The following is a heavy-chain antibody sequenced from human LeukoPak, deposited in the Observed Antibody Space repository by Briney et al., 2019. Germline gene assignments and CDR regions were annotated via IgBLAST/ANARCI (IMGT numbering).Heavy chain of an antibody. CDR1: GFSFSSFA. CDR3: ARLLVVVPATMANYGMDV. CDR2: IYSGGRT. D-gene: IGHD2-2*01. Sequence: PGGSLRLSCAASGFSFSSFAMNWVRQAPGKGLEWVSVIYSGGRTYYTDSVKGRFTISRDSSKNTLYLQMNSLRADDTAVYYCARLLVVVPATMANYGMDVWGQGTTVTVSS. V-gene: IGHV3-53*01. J-gene: IGHJ6*02.